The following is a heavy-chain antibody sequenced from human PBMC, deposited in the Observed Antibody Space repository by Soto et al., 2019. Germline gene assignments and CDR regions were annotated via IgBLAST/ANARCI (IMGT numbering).Heavy chain of an antibody. CDR2: IIPSFGTA. V-gene: IGHV1-69*13. J-gene: IGHJ5*02. D-gene: IGHD2-2*01. CDR1: GGTFSSYA. CDR3: ARDPYCSSTSCSRYNWFDP. Sequence: SVKVSCKASGGTFSSYAISWIRQAPGQGLEWMGGIIPSFGTANYAQKFQGRVTITADESTSTAYMELSSLRSEDMAVYYCARDPYCSSTSCSRYNWFDPWGQGTLVTVAS.